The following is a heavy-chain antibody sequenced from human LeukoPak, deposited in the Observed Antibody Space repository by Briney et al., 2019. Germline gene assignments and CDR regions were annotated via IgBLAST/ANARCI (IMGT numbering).Heavy chain of an antibody. V-gene: IGHV4-39*07. D-gene: IGHD1-26*01. J-gene: IGHJ4*02. CDR1: GGSISTSNYY. CDR2: IFYSGST. Sequence: SETLSLTCTVSGGSISTSNYYWGWIRQPPGKGLEWIGNIFYSGSTYYSPSLRSRATISLDTSRNQFSLKLNSVTAADTAVYYCAKLSWYEWELLSFDYWGQGTLVTVSS. CDR3: AKLSWYEWELLSFDY.